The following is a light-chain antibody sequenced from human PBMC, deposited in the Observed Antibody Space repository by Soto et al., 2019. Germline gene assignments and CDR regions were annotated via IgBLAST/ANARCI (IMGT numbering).Light chain of an antibody. V-gene: IGKV3-15*01. CDR2: GAS. CDR1: QSVSSN. Sequence: EIVMTQSPATLSVSPGERATLSCRASQSVSSNLAWYQQKPGQAPRLLIYGASTRATGIPARFSGSGYGTEFTLTISSLQSEDFAVYYGQQYNNWPPCTFGQGTKVEIK. J-gene: IGKJ1*01. CDR3: QQYNNWPPCT.